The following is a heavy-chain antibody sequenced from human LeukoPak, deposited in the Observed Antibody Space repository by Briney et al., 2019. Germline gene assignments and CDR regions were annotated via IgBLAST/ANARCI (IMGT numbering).Heavy chain of an antibody. V-gene: IGHV1-46*01. Sequence: VASVKVSCKASGYTFTSYYMHWVRQAPGQGLEWMGIINPSGGSTSYAQKFQGRITMSRDTSTSTVYMERSSLRSEDTAFYYCATDHSMANTAWWFDPWGQGTLVTVSS. CDR2: INPSGGST. CDR3: ATDHSMANTAWWFDP. D-gene: IGHD5-24*01. J-gene: IGHJ5*02. CDR1: GYTFTSYY.